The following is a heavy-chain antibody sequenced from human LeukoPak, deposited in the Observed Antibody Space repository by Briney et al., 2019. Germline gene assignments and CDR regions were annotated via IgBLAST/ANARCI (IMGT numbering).Heavy chain of an antibody. J-gene: IGHJ4*02. Sequence: ASVKVSCKASGYTFTSYYMHWVPQAPGQGLEWMGIINPSGGSTSYAQKFQGRVTMTRDTSTSTVYMELSSLRSEDTAVYYCARTALPRYCSGGSCYGAGGQKAFDYWGQGTLVTVSS. CDR2: INPSGGST. CDR1: GYTFTSYY. D-gene: IGHD2-15*01. V-gene: IGHV1-46*01. CDR3: ARTALPRYCSGGSCYGAGGQKAFDY.